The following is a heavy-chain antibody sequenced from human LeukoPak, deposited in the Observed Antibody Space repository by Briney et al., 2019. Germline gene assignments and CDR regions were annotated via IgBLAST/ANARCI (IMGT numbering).Heavy chain of an antibody. CDR2: INPYNGNT. V-gene: IGHV1-18*01. Sequence: ASVKVSCKASGYSFTSYGITWVRQAPGQGLEWMGWINPYNGNTNYAQKLQGRVTMTTDTSTSTAYMDLRGLRSDDTAVYYCARERSGWFFSNWGQGTLVTVS. CDR1: GYSFTSYG. CDR3: ARERSGWFFSN. J-gene: IGHJ4*02. D-gene: IGHD6-19*01.